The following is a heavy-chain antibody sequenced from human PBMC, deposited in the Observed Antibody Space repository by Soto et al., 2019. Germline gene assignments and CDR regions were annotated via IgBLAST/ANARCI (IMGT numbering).Heavy chain of an antibody. V-gene: IGHV4-31*03. J-gene: IGHJ6*03. CDR2: IYYSGST. CDR1: GGSISSGGYY. D-gene: IGHD4-17*01. CDR3: ASMTRIYYYYMDV. Sequence: TSETLSLTCTVSGGSISSGGYYWSWIRQHPGKGLEWIGYIYYSGSTYYNPSLKSRVTISVDTSKNQFSLKLSSVTAADTAVYYCASMTRIYYYYMDVWGKGTTVTVSS.